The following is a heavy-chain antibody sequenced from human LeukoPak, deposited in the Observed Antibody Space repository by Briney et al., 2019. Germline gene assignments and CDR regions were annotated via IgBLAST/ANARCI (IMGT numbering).Heavy chain of an antibody. V-gene: IGHV1-69*13. CDR1: GGTFSSYA. Sequence: VKVSRKASGGTFSSYAISWVRQAPGQGLEWMGGIIPIFGTANYAQKFQGRVTITADESTSTAYMELSSLRSEDTAVYYCARMPGSGSYDPFDYWGQGTLVTVSS. CDR3: ARMPGSGSYDPFDY. CDR2: IIPIFGTA. D-gene: IGHD1-26*01. J-gene: IGHJ4*02.